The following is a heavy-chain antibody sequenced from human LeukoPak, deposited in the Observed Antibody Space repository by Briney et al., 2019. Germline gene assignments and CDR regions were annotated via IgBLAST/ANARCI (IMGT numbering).Heavy chain of an antibody. CDR1: VGSINNYY. CDR2: IYYSGNT. D-gene: IGHD6-13*01. V-gene: IGHV4-59*08. J-gene: IGHJ4*02. CDR3: ASLSQPGGSTWYFDY. Sequence: SETLSLTCSVSVGSINNYYWTWIRQPPGKGLEWSGYIYYSGNTNYNSSLKSRVTISVDTSKNQFSLQLNSVTAADTAVYYCASLSQPGGSTWYFDYWGQGPLVTVSS.